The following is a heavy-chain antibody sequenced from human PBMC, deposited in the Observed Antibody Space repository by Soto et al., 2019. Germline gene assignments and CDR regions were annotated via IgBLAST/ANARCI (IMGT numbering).Heavy chain of an antibody. V-gene: IGHV4-59*12. Sequence: SETLSLTRIVSGGAINNYYWSWIRQPPGKGLEWIGYIDYSGSTNYNPSLKSRVTISVDRSQNLFSLKLASVTAADTAVYYCVRSEATALDYWGQGTLVTISS. J-gene: IGHJ4*02. CDR2: IDYSGST. CDR3: VRSEATALDY. CDR1: GGAINNYY.